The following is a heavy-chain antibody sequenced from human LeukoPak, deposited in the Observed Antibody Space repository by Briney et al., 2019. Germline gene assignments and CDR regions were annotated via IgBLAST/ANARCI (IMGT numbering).Heavy chain of an antibody. J-gene: IGHJ6*02. CDR2: IRYDGSNK. V-gene: IGHV3-33*01. Sequence: GRSLRLSCAVSGFTFSSYGMHWVRQAPGKGLEWVADIRYDGSNKYYADSVKGRFTISRDNSKNTLYLQMNSLRAEDTAVYYCARDRVAYYYYYGMDVWGQGTTVTVSS. CDR1: GFTFSSYG. CDR3: ARDRVAYYYYYGMDV.